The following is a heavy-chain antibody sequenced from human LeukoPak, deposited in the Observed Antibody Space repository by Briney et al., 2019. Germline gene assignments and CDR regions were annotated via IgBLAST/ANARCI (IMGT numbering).Heavy chain of an antibody. V-gene: IGHV3-48*03. D-gene: IGHD3-10*01. CDR1: GFTFSNYA. CDR3: ARDSVYFYYYMDV. J-gene: IGHJ6*03. Sequence: QPGGSLRLSCAASGFTFSNYAMNWVRQAPGKGLEWLSYISSSGSTIFYADSVKGRFTISRDDAKNSLYLQMNSLRAEDTAVYYCARDSVYFYYYMDVWGKRTTVTVSS. CDR2: ISSSGSTI.